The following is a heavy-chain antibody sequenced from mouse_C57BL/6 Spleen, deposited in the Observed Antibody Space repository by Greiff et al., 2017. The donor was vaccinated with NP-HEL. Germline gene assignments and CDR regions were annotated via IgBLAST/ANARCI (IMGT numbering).Heavy chain of an antibody. Sequence: VQLQQSGAELAKPGASVKLSCKASGYTFTRYWMPWLKQRPGQGLEWIGYINPSSGYTKYNQKFKDKATLTADKSSIPAYMQLSSLTYEDSAVYYCARSARDRITTVVPSFDYWGQGTTLTVSS. J-gene: IGHJ2*01. CDR1: GYTFTRYW. V-gene: IGHV1-7*01. CDR3: ARSARDRITTVVPSFDY. D-gene: IGHD1-1*01. CDR2: INPSSGYT.